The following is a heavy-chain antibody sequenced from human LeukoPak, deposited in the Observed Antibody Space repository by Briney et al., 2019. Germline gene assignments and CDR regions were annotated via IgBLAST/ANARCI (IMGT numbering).Heavy chain of an antibody. CDR2: ISGDGSVT. Sequence: GGSLRLSCTGSGFTLRNYWMHWVRQVSGKRLVWVSRISGDGSVTNYADSVQGRFTISRDNAENSLFLQMNSLRGEDTAIYYCVYYFDSSGFGNDAFEIWGQGTMVTVSS. J-gene: IGHJ3*02. CDR3: VYYFDSSGFGNDAFEI. CDR1: GFTLRNYW. V-gene: IGHV3-74*01. D-gene: IGHD3-22*01.